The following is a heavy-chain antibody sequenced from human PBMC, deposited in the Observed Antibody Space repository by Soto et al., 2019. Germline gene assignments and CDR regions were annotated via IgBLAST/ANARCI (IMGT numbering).Heavy chain of an antibody. V-gene: IGHV4-59*01. CDR1: GGSISSYY. CDR2: IYYSGST. D-gene: IGHD3-3*01. Sequence: SETLSLTCTVSGGSISSYYWSWIRQPPGKGLEWIGYIYYSGSTNYNPSLKTRVTISVDTSKNQFSLKLSSVPAADTAVYYCARVGDRFDPWGQGTLVTVSS. J-gene: IGHJ5*02. CDR3: ARVGDRFDP.